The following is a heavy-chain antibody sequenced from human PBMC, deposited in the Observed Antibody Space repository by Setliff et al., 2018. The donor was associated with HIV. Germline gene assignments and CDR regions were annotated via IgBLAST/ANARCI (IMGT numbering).Heavy chain of an antibody. D-gene: IGHD6-13*01. CDR2: FDPEDGET. V-gene: IGHV1-24*01. CDR3: ATDPGYSSTWYSESFQH. CDR1: GYTFTSYY. J-gene: IGHJ1*01. Sequence: ASVKVSCKASGYTFTSYYMHWVRQAPGKGLEWMANFDPEDGETFYAQKFQGRLTMTEDTSTDTAYMELSSLRSDDTAMYYCATDPGYSSTWYSESFQHWGQGTVVTVSS.